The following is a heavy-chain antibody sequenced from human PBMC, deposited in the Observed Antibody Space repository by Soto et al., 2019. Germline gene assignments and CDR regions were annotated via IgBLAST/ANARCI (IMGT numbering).Heavy chain of an antibody. D-gene: IGHD2-15*01. Sequence: QVQLVQSGAEVKKPGASVKVSCKASGYTFTNYGVSWVRQAPGQGLEWMGWINTYKGNRNYAQKFQGTGTMTTDTSPSTAYMDLRSLRSDDTAIYYCAKVQEKWSKFFDYWGQGTLVTVSS. V-gene: IGHV1-18*01. CDR1: GYTFTNYG. J-gene: IGHJ4*02. CDR2: INTYKGNR. CDR3: AKVQEKWSKFFDY.